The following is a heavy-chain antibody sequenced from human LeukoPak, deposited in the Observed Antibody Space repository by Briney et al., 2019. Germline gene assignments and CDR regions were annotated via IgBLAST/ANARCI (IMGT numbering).Heavy chain of an antibody. D-gene: IGHD6-6*01. Sequence: ASVKVSCKASGYTFTSYGISWVRQAPGQGLEWMGWISAYNGNTNYAQKLQGRVTMTTDASTSTAYMELRSLRSEDTAVYYCARASRAFDSSTSGGIDYWGQGTLVTVSS. CDR3: ARASRAFDSSTSGGIDY. V-gene: IGHV1-18*01. J-gene: IGHJ4*02. CDR1: GYTFTSYG. CDR2: ISAYNGNT.